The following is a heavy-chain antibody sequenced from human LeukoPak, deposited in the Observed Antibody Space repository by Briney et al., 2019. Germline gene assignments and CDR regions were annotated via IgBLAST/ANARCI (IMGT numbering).Heavy chain of an antibody. Sequence: SETLSLTCTVSGGSISSGSYYWSWIRQPPGKGLEWIGRIYTSGSNNYNPSLKSRVTISVDTSKNQFSLKLSSVTAADTAVYYCARDGDYGGFDYWGQGTLVTVSS. V-gene: IGHV4-61*02. CDR2: IYTSGSN. D-gene: IGHD4-17*01. CDR3: ARDGDYGGFDY. J-gene: IGHJ4*02. CDR1: GGSISSGSYY.